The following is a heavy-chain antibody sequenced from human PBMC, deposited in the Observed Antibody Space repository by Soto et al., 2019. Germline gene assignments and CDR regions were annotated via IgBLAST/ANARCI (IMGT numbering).Heavy chain of an antibody. V-gene: IGHV4-30-2*01. J-gene: IGHJ4*02. CDR1: GGSISSGGYS. D-gene: IGHD6-13*01. Sequence: SETLSLTCAVSGGSISSGGYSWSWIRQPPGKGLEWIGYIYHSGSTYYNPSLKSRVTISVDRSKNQFSLKLSSVTAADTAVYYCASGIAAAGKVFDYWGQGTLVTVSS. CDR3: ASGIAAAGKVFDY. CDR2: IYHSGST.